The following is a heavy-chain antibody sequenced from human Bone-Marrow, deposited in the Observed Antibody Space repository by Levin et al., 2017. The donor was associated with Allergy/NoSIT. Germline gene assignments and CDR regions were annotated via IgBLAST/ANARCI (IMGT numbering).Heavy chain of an antibody. J-gene: IGHJ4*02. CDR1: GGTFSSYA. CDR3: ARSGIRDIEDIVVVPAAMLLDY. CDR2: IIPIFGTA. Sequence: ASVKVSCKASGGTFSSYAISWVRQAPGQGLEWMGGIIPIFGTANYAQKFQGRVTITADESTSTAYMELSSLRSEDTAVYYCARSGIRDIEDIVVVPAAMLLDYWGQGTLVTVSS. V-gene: IGHV1-69*13. D-gene: IGHD2-2*01.